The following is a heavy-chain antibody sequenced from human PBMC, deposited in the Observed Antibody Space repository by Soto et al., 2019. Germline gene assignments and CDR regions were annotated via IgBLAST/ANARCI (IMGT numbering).Heavy chain of an antibody. D-gene: IGHD2-15*01. J-gene: IGHJ4*02. CDR2: IYYSGST. V-gene: IGHV4-30-4*01. CDR1: GGSISSGDYY. Sequence: PSETLSLTCTVSGGSISSGDYYWSWIRQPPGKGLVWIGYIYYSGSTYYNPSLKSRVTISVVTSKNQFSLKLSSVTAAETAANDCAGASSLLSYFDFWGQGTMVTVSS. CDR3: AGASSLLSYFDF.